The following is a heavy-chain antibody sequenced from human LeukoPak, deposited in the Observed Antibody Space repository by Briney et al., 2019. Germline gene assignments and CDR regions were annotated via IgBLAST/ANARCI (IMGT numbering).Heavy chain of an antibody. V-gene: IGHV4-59*08. CDR1: GGSISSYY. J-gene: IGHJ5*02. Sequence: SETLSLTCTVSGGSISSYYWSWIRQPPGKGLEWIGCIYYSGSTHYNPSIKSRVTISVDTSKNQFSLKLTSVTAADTAVYYCARGGYSGYDSRRVLGEFDPWGQGTLVTVSS. D-gene: IGHD5-12*01. CDR3: ARGGYSGYDSRRVLGEFDP. CDR2: IYYSGST.